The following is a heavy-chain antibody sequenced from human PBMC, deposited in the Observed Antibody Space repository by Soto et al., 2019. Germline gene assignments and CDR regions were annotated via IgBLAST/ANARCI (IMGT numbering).Heavy chain of an antibody. V-gene: IGHV1-8*01. Sequence: QVQLVQSGAEVKKPGASVKVSCKASGYTFTSYDVNWVRQATGQGPEWMGWMNPNSGNTGYAQKFQGRVTMTRNTSISTAYMELSSMRSEDTAMYYCARTLAYCGGDCYGRHNDALDIWGQGTMVTVSS. CDR1: GYTFTSYD. D-gene: IGHD2-21*02. CDR2: MNPNSGNT. CDR3: ARTLAYCGGDCYGRHNDALDI. J-gene: IGHJ3*02.